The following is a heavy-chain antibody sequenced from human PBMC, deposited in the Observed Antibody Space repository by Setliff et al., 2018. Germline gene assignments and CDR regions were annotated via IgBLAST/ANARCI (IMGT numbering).Heavy chain of an antibody. V-gene: IGHV4-59*04. Sequence: SETLSLTCNVSGASISAYYWSWFRQPPGKGLEWMGSIFYTGSTYYSPSLKSRVTMSIDTSKNQFSLNLNSVTAADTAVYYCARQPYSTTYYYYYYMDVWGKGTTVTVSS. CDR2: IFYTGST. D-gene: IGHD6-13*01. CDR3: ARQPYSTTYYYYYYMDV. CDR1: GASISAYY. J-gene: IGHJ6*03.